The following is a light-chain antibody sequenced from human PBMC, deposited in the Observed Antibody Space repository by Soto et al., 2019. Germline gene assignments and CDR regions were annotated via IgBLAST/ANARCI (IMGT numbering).Light chain of an antibody. J-gene: IGKJ3*01. Sequence: EIMMTQSPGTLSVSPGEGATLSCTASQSVNLNLAWYQQKPGQPPRLLIYGASSRATGIPDRFSGSGSGTDFTLTISRLEPEDFSVYYCHQYGTAPLTFGPGTKVDIK. CDR1: QSVNLN. V-gene: IGKV3-20*01. CDR3: HQYGTAPLT. CDR2: GAS.